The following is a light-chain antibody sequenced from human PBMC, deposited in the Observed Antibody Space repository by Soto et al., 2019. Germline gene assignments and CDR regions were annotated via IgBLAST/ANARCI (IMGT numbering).Light chain of an antibody. CDR1: QSLLYSNGYNY. CDR2: LGS. Sequence: DIVMTQSPLYLPVTPVEPASISCRSSQSLLYSNGYNYLDWYLQKPGQSLQLLIYLGSNRASVGHDRFSVSGSCTDCTLKISRVEAEDVGVYYCKPPLHIPWTLGQRTMVDIK. V-gene: IGKV2-28*01. CDR3: KPPLHIPWT. J-gene: IGKJ1*01.